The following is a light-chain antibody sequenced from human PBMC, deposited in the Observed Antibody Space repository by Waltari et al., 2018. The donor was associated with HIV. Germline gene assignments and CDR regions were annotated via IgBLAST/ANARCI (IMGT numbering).Light chain of an antibody. J-gene: IGLJ2*01. CDR1: NIGRTS. V-gene: IGLV3-21*04. CDR3: QVWDSGVL. CDR2: YNN. Sequence: SYVLTQPPSVSVAPGKTARITCGGNNIGRTSVHWYQQKPGQAPVLVIYYNNDRPSGIPERFSGSNSGNTATLTISRVEAGDEANYYCQVWDSGVLFGGGTKLTVL.